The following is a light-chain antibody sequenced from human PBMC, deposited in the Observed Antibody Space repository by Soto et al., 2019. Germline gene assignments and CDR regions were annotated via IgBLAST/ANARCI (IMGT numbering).Light chain of an antibody. CDR3: ISYTDRQSYL. Sequence: QSLLSHPASVSWSPGHSITISCSGTSSDIGSYNHVAWYQQFPGKSPKLMIYAVSDRPSGVSDRFSGSKSGITASLTISGLQTEEEADYYCISYTDRQSYLFGTGTKVTVL. J-gene: IGLJ1*01. CDR2: AVS. V-gene: IGLV2-14*03. CDR1: SSDIGSYNH.